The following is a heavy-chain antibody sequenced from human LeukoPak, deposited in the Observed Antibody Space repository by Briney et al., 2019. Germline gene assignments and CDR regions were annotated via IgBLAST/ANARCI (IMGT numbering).Heavy chain of an antibody. J-gene: IGHJ4*02. Sequence: TSETLSLTCAVYGGSFSGYYWSWIRQPPGKGLEWIGEINHSGSTNYNPSLKSRVTISVDTSKNQFSLKLSSVTAADTAVYYCARTDVHYDILTGYYKGPFDYWGQGTLVTVSS. CDR1: GGSFSGYY. CDR2: INHSGST. D-gene: IGHD3-9*01. V-gene: IGHV4-34*01. CDR3: ARTDVHYDILTGYYKGPFDY.